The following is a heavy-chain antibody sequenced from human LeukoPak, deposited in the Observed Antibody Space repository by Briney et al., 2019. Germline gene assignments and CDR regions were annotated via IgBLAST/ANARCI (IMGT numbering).Heavy chain of an antibody. CDR1: GYTLTELS. J-gene: IGHJ4*02. CDR3: ARSTIAVAGPYFDY. V-gene: IGHV1-69*02. Sequence: SVKVSCKVSGYTLTELSMHWVRQAPGQGLEWMGRIIPILGIAKYAQKFQGRVTITADKSTSTVYMELSSLRSEDTAVYYCARSTIAVAGPYFDYWGQGTLVTVSS. D-gene: IGHD6-19*01. CDR2: IIPILGIA.